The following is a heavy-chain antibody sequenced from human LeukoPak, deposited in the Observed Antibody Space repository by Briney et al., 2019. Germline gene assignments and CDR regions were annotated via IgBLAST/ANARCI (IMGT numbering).Heavy chain of an antibody. D-gene: IGHD3-22*01. Sequence: GGSLRLSCAASGFTFNTYPMHWVRQAPGKGLEWVAGTSYDRRDKNYAGSVKGRFTISRDNSENTLYLQVDSLRVEDTAVYYCAREDTTGGYPFDNWGQGTLVTVFS. V-gene: IGHV3-30*04. CDR1: GFTFNTYP. J-gene: IGHJ4*02. CDR2: TSYDRRDK. CDR3: AREDTTGGYPFDN.